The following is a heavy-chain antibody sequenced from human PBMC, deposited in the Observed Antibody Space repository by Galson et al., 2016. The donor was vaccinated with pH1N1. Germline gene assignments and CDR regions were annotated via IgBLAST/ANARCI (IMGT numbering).Heavy chain of an antibody. V-gene: IGHV1-69*13. CDR2: IIGMFAKT. D-gene: IGHD2-21*02. CDR1: GGTFSSFG. Sequence: SVKVSCKASGGTFSSFGISWVRQAPGQGLERMGGIIGMFAKTNYAQKFQGRVTITADELTSTAYMDLSSLTSEDTAVYYCARSPSYMVTALGNWGHGTLVTVSS. CDR3: ARSPSYMVTALGN. J-gene: IGHJ4*01.